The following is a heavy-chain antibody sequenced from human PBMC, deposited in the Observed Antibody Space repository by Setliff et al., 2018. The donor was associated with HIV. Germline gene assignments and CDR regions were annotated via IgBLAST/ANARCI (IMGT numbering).Heavy chain of an antibody. Sequence: GGSLRLSCAASGFTFSHYEMSWVRQAQGKGLEWVANIKQDGSEKYYVYSVKGRFTISRDNAKNSLYLQMNSLRAEDTAVYYCASVLRYYGSGSYPFGYWGQGTLVTVSS. D-gene: IGHD3-10*01. CDR2: IKQDGSEK. CDR3: ASVLRYYGSGSYPFGY. V-gene: IGHV3-7*01. CDR1: GFTFSHYE. J-gene: IGHJ4*02.